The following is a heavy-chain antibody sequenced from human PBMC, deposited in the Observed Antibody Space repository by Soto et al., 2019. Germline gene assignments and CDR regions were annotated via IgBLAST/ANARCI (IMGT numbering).Heavy chain of an antibody. CDR1: GGSVSSGSYY. CDR3: ARESLNYYDSSGYDY. D-gene: IGHD3-22*01. Sequence: PSETLSLTCTVSGGSVSSGSYYWSWIRQPPGKGLEWIGYIYYSGSTNYNPSLKGRVTISVDTSKNQFSLKLSSVTAADTAVYYCARESLNYYDSSGYDYWGQGTLVTVSS. J-gene: IGHJ4*02. CDR2: IYYSGST. V-gene: IGHV4-61*01.